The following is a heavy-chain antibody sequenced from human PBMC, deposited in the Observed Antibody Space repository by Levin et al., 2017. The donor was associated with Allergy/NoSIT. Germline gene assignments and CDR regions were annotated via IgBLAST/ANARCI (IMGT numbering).Heavy chain of an antibody. Sequence: SCAASGFTFRNYGMHWVRQAPGKGLEWVSVIWSDGTEDYYADSVQGRFTISRDNSKNTLNLQMSDLRAEDSALYYCARDTSSWYKNLYYFDYVGRGTLVTVSS. CDR2: IWSDGTED. CDR3: ARDTSSWYKNLYYFDY. J-gene: IGHJ4*02. V-gene: IGHV3-33*01. D-gene: IGHD6-13*01. CDR1: GFTFRNYG.